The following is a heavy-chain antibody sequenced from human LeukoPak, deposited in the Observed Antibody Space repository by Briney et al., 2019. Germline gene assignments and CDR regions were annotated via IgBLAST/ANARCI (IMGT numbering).Heavy chain of an antibody. J-gene: IGHJ4*02. CDR2: VNPNSGHT. CDR1: GYTFTSYD. Sequence: ASVKVSCKASGYTFTSYDVNWVRQATGQGLEWMGWVNPNSGHTGYAQTFQGRVTMTTNTSISTAYMELSSLRSEDTAVYYCARGAPGSYCSGGSCPYFDYWGQGTLVSVSS. CDR3: ARGAPGSYCSGGSCPYFDY. D-gene: IGHD2-15*01. V-gene: IGHV1-8*01.